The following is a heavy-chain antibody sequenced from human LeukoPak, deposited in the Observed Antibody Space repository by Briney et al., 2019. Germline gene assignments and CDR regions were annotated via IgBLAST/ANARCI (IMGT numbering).Heavy chain of an antibody. D-gene: IGHD5-24*01. CDR2: ISASGATT. J-gene: IGHJ6*03. CDR1: GFTFSSYA. V-gene: IGHV3-23*01. CDR3: AKGPGWLQPTPYYYYMDV. Sequence: PGGSLRLSCAASGFTFSSYAMSWVRQAPGKGLEWVSVISASGATTYYADSVKGRFTISRDNSKNTLYLQMNSLRAEDTAVYYCAKGPGWLQPTPYYYYMDVWGKGTTVTVSS.